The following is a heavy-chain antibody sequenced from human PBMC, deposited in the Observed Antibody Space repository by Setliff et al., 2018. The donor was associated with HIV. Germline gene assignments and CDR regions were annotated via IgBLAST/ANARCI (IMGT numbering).Heavy chain of an antibody. CDR1: GGSISSHY. V-gene: IGHV4-59*11. CDR3: ARAGSSSWYKGGAFDI. J-gene: IGHJ3*02. Sequence: PSETLSLTCTVSGGSISSHYWNWIRQPPGKGLEWIGYIYNSGTTNYNPSLRSRVATSVDTSKNRFSLKLSSVTAVDTAVYYCARAGSSSWYKGGAFDIWGQGTMVTVSS. D-gene: IGHD6-13*01. CDR2: IYNSGTT.